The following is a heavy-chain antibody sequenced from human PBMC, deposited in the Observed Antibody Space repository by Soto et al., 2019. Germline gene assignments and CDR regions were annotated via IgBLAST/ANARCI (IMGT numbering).Heavy chain of an antibody. CDR1: GFTFSSYA. V-gene: IGHV3-23*01. Sequence: EVQLLESGGGLVQPGGSLRLSRAASGFTFSSYAMNWVRQAPGKGLEWVSAVSGGGGNTYYADSVKGRFTISRDNSKNTLYLQMNSLRAEDTALYYGAKDPFTSAWFSFFDYWGQGTLVTVSS. J-gene: IGHJ4*02. CDR2: VSGGGGNT. CDR3: AKDPFTSAWFSFFDY. D-gene: IGHD6-19*01.